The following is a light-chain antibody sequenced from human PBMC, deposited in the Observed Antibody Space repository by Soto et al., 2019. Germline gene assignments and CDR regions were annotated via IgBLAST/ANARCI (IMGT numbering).Light chain of an antibody. V-gene: IGKV3-20*01. CDR1: QSLSSRN. Sequence: EIVLTQSPATLSLSPGARATLSCRASQSLSSRNLAWCQQKPGQAPRPLIYGVSSRATGIPDRFSGSGSGTEFTLTSSSLQPDDFATYYCQQYNSYSRAFGQGTKVDIK. J-gene: IGKJ1*01. CDR2: GVS. CDR3: QQYNSYSRA.